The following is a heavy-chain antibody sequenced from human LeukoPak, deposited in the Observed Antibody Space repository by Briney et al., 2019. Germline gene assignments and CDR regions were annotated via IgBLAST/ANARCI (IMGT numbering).Heavy chain of an antibody. V-gene: IGHV1-2*02. CDR2: INPNSGGT. CDR3: ARPFIETPSLGALDY. Sequence: GASVKVSCKASGYTFTAYYMHWVRQAPGQGLEWMGWINPNSGGTNYAQKFQGRVTMTRDTSISTAYMELSRLRSDDTAVYYCARPFIETPSLGALDYWGQGTLVTVSS. CDR1: GYTFTAYY. J-gene: IGHJ4*02. D-gene: IGHD4-23*01.